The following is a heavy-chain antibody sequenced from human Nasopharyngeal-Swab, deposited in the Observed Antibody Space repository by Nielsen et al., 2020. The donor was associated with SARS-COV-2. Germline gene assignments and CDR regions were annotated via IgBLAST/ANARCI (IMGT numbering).Heavy chain of an antibody. Sequence: SETLSLTCTVSGGSISSYYWNWIRQPPGKGLEWIGYIYYSGSTNYNPSLKSRVTISVDTSKNQFSLKLSSVTAADTAVYYCARGKRLLWFGESDLFDIWGQGTVVNVSS. V-gene: IGHV4-59*01. CDR1: GGSISSYY. CDR3: ARGKRLLWFGESDLFDI. J-gene: IGHJ3*02. CDR2: IYYSGST. D-gene: IGHD3-10*01.